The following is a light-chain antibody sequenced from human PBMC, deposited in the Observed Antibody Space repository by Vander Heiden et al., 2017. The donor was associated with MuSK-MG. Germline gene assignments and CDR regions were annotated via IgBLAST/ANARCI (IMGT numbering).Light chain of an antibody. CDR2: GAS. CDR3: QQSDSSPVT. V-gene: IGKV1-39*01. CDR1: QSISIY. Sequence: DIQMTQSPSSLSASVGDGVTITCRASQSISIYLNWFQQKPGKAPKLLIYGASSSQSGVPSRFSGSGSGTDFTLTISMLQPEDFATYYCQQSDSSPVTFGAGTKVEIK. J-gene: IGKJ4*01.